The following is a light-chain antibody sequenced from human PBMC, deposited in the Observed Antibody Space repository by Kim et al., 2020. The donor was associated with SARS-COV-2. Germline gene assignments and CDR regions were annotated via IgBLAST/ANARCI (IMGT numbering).Light chain of an antibody. CDR2: EDT. J-gene: IGLJ3*02. V-gene: IGLV3-25*03. CDR3: QSADSTDTFWV. Sequence: PGQTARITCSGDALPKQYAYWFQQKPGQAPVVVIYEDTERPSGIPERFSGATSGTTVTLTISGVQAEDEADYYCQSADSTDTFWVFGGGTQLTVL. CDR1: ALPKQY.